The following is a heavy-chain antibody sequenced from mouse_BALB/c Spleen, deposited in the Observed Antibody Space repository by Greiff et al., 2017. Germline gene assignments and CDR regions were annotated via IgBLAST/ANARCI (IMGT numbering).Heavy chain of an antibody. CDR1: GYTFTSYV. V-gene: IGHV1-14*01. Sequence: VQLQQSGPELVKPGASVKMSCKASGYTFTSYVMHWVKQKPGQGLEWIGYINPYNDGTKYNEKFKGKATLTSDKSSSTAYMELSSLTSEDSAVYYGAYRYDSRYYAMDYWGQGTSGTVSS. J-gene: IGHJ4*01. CDR2: INPYNDGT. D-gene: IGHD2-14*01. CDR3: AYRYDSRYYAMDY.